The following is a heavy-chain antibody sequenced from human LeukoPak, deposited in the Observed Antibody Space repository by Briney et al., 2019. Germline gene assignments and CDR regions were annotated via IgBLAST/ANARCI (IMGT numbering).Heavy chain of an antibody. J-gene: IGHJ6*03. V-gene: IGHV4-34*01. Sequence: PSETLSLTCAVYGGSFSLYYWTWIRQSPGKGLEWIGEINHSGNTNYNPSLESRVTISVDTSKNQFSLKLSSVTAADTAVYYCARRGRVATISNYYYYMDVWGKGTTVTISS. D-gene: IGHD5-12*01. CDR2: INHSGNT. CDR3: ARRGRVATISNYYYYMDV. CDR1: GGSFSLYY.